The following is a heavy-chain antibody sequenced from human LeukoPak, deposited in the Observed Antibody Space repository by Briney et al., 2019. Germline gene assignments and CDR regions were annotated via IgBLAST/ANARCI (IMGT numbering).Heavy chain of an antibody. J-gene: IGHJ4*02. CDR2: ILSTDSA. CDR3: ARDRGGSEKHWFDY. D-gene: IGHD3-10*01. Sequence: GGSLRLSCVASGFNFTRYNVNWVRQAPGKGLEWLSSILSTDSAFYADSVKGRFTTSRDDANNSVHLQMNSLRAEDTAVYFCARDRGGSEKHWFDYWGQGTLVTVSS. CDR1: GFNFTRYN. V-gene: IGHV3-21*01.